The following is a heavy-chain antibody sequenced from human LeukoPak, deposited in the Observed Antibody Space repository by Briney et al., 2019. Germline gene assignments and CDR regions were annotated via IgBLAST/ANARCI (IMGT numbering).Heavy chain of an antibody. D-gene: IGHD2-15*01. CDR2: IYYSGST. CDR1: GGSISSGGYY. V-gene: IGHV4-31*03. J-gene: IGHJ6*02. CDR3: ARDSSTDCSGGSCYQNYYYYYGMDV. Sequence: PSETLSLTCTVSGGSISSGGYYWSWIRQHPGMGLEWIGYIYYSGSTYYNPSLKSRVTISVDTSKNQFSLKLSSVTAADTAVYYCARDSSTDCSGGSCYQNYYYYYGMDVWGQGTTVTVSS.